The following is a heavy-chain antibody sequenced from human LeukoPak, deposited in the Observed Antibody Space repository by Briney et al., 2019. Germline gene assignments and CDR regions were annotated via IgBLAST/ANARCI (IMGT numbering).Heavy chain of an antibody. V-gene: IGHV3-33*06. D-gene: IGHD5-18*01. J-gene: IGHJ4*02. CDR1: GFTFSSYG. CDR3: AKDRSYSYGTDYFDY. CDR2: IWYDGSNK. Sequence: GGSLRLSCAASGFTFSSYGMHWVRQAPGKGLEWVAVIWYDGSNKYYADSVKGRFTISRDNSKNTLYLQMNSLGAEDTAVYYCAKDRSYSYGTDYFDYWGQGTLVTVSS.